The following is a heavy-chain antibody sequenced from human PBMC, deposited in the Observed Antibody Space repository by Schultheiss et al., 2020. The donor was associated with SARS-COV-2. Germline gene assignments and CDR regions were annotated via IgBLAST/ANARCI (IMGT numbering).Heavy chain of an antibody. CDR3: ARDRGAADPYYFDY. CDR2: IYSGGST. D-gene: IGHD5-24*01. CDR1: GFTVSSNY. J-gene: IGHJ4*02. V-gene: IGHV3-66*01. Sequence: GGSLRLSCAASGFTVSSNYMSWVRQAPGKGLEWVSVIYSGGSTYYADSVKGRFTISRDNSKNTLYLQMNSLRAEDTAVYYCARDRGAADPYYFDYWGQGTLVTVSS.